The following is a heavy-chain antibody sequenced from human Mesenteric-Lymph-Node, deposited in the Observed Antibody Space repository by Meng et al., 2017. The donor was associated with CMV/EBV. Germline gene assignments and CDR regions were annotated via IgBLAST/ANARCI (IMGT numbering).Heavy chain of an antibody. CDR1: GFTFSSYW. J-gene: IGHJ5*02. V-gene: IGHV4-59*01. Sequence: SQTLSLTCAASGFTFSSYWMSWVRQSPGKGLEWIGYIYYSGSTNYNPSLKSRVTISVDTSKNQFSLKLSSVTAADTAVYYCARVAYSSSATRSNWFDPWGQGTLVTVSS. CDR2: IYYSGST. D-gene: IGHD6-6*01. CDR3: ARVAYSSSATRSNWFDP.